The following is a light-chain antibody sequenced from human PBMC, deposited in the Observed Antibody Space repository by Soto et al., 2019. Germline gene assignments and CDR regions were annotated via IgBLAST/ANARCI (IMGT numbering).Light chain of an antibody. CDR1: QSVSSN. V-gene: IGKV3D-15*01. CDR2: DIS. Sequence: ETVMTQSPATLSVSPGARATLSSRASQSVSSNLAWYQQKPGQPPRLLIYDISTRATGIPTRFSGSGSGTEFTLTISSLQSEDFAVYYCQQYNSWPLTFGGGTMVDIK. CDR3: QQYNSWPLT. J-gene: IGKJ4*01.